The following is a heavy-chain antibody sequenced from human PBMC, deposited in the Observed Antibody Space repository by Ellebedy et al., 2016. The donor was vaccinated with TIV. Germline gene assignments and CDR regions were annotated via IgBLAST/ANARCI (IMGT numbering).Heavy chain of an antibody. CDR2: IGSKTYGVTT. CDR1: GFTFDDYA. CDR3: TRGYRYGLY. D-gene: IGHD5-18*01. J-gene: IGHJ4*02. V-gene: IGHV3-49*03. Sequence: GESLKISCTASGFTFDDYAMSWFRHAPGKGLEWVGFIGSKTYGVTTAYATSVKGRFTISRDDSKSIAYLQMNSLKSEDTAVYYCTRGYRYGLYWGQGTLVTVSS.